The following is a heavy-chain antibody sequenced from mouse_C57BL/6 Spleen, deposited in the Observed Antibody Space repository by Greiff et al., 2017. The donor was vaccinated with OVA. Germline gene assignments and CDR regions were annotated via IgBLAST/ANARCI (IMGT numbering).Heavy chain of an antibody. CDR2: IYPGRGST. CDR1: GYTFTSYW. Sequence: QVQLQQPGAELVKPGASVKMSCKASGYTFTSYWITWVKQRPGQGLEWIGDIYPGRGSTNYNEKFKSKATLTVDTSSSTAYMPLSSLASEDATVNCCARSPCSSLLPYIDDWGTGTTVTVSS. D-gene: IGHD1-1*01. V-gene: IGHV1-55*01. J-gene: IGHJ1*03. CDR3: ARSPCSSLLPYIDD.